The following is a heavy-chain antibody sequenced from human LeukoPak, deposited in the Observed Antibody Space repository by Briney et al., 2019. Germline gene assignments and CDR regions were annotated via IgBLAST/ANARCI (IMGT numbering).Heavy chain of an antibody. CDR3: ARGDDSGYYDYFDH. V-gene: IGHV3-53*01. Sequence: GGSLRLSCAASGFTVDSNYLSWVRQAPGKGLEWVSTIYTGGNTYYAASVKGRFTISRDFSKNTVFLHMNSLRAEDTAMYYCARGDDSGYYDYFDHWGQGALVTVSS. D-gene: IGHD3-22*01. CDR2: IYTGGNT. CDR1: GFTVDSNY. J-gene: IGHJ4*02.